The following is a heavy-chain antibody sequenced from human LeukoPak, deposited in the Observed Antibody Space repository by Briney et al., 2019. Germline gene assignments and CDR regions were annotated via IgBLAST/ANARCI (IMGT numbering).Heavy chain of an antibody. CDR1: GFTFRTYW. CDR3: ARDRSPGDY. V-gene: IGHV3-74*01. J-gene: IGHJ4*02. CDR2: INPEGSDT. D-gene: IGHD6-13*01. Sequence: GGSLRLSCAASGFTFRTYWMHWVRQVPGKGLLWVSRINPEGSDTSYADSVKGRFTISRDNAKNSLYLQMNSLRAEDTAVYYCARDRSPGDYWGQGTLVTVSS.